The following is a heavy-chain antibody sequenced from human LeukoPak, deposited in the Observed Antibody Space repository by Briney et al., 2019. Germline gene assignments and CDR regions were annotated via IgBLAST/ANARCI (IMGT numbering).Heavy chain of an antibody. CDR2: MSYSGIT. CDR3: AGNFDY. CDR1: GGSITSYY. Sequence: PSETLSLTCTVSGGSITSYYWSWIRQPPGKGLEWIGYMSYSGITNYNPSLKSRVTISVDTSKSQFSLKLTSVTAADTAVYYCAGNFDYWGQGTLVTVSS. J-gene: IGHJ4*02. V-gene: IGHV4-59*01.